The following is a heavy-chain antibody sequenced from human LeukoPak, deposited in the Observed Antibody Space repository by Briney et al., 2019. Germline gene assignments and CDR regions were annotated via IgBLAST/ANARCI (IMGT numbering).Heavy chain of an antibody. CDR2: IWFDGSNK. D-gene: IGHD1-1*01. Sequence: GRSLRLSCAASGFTFRSHAMHWVRQAPGTGLEWVAHIWFDGSNKYFADSVKGRFTISRDNSKNTLYLQMNSLRAEDTAVYYCARDGRSGPHFDSWGQGTLVTVSS. CDR3: ARDGRSGPHFDS. V-gene: IGHV3-33*01. CDR1: GFTFRSHA. J-gene: IGHJ4*02.